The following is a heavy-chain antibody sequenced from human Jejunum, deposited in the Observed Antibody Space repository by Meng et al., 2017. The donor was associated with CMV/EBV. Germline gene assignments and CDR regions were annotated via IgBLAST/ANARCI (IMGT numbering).Heavy chain of an antibody. CDR2: IDHTGSA. J-gene: IGHJ5*02. D-gene: IGHD6-13*01. Sequence: QGPVQQWGAGLFKPSATLSLTCAVYGGSFIGFYWSWIRQPPGKGLEWIAEIDHTGSANYNPSLKSRVTISVDTSKNQFSLELNSVTAADTALYYCARQRKYAAGGTGEFDPWGQGTLVTVSS. V-gene: IGHV4-34*01. CDR1: GGSFIGFY. CDR3: ARQRKYAAGGTGEFDP.